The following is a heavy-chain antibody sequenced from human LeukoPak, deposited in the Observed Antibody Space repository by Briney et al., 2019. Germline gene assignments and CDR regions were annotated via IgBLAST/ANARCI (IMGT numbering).Heavy chain of an antibody. J-gene: IGHJ4*02. Sequence: PGRSLRLSCAASGFTFSSYGMHWVRQAPGKGLEWVAFIRFDGSYNYYADPVKGRFTISRDNSKNTLYLQMNSLRAEDTAVYYCARHPRPYSSGWNDYWGQGTLVTVSS. V-gene: IGHV3-33*08. CDR1: GFTFSSYG. CDR2: IRFDGSYN. CDR3: ARHPRPYSSGWNDY. D-gene: IGHD6-19*01.